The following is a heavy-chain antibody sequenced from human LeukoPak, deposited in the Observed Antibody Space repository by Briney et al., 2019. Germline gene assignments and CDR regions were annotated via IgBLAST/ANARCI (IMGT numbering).Heavy chain of an antibody. CDR2: ISGSGGST. CDR3: ARDPLGYYDSSGYSP. D-gene: IGHD3-22*01. Sequence: GGSLRLSCAASGFTFSSYAMSWVRQAPGKGLEWVSAISGSGGSTYYADSVKGRFTISRDNSKNTLYLQMNSLRAEDTAVYYCARDPLGYYDSSGYSPWGQGTLVTVSS. V-gene: IGHV3-23*01. CDR1: GFTFSSYA. J-gene: IGHJ5*02.